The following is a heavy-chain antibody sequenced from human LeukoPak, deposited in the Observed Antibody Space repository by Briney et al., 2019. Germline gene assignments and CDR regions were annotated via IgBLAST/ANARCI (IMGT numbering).Heavy chain of an antibody. CDR2: IYYSGST. J-gene: IGHJ5*02. V-gene: IGHV4-59*08. D-gene: IGHD5-12*01. Sequence: PSETLSLTCAVYGGSFSGYYWSWIRQPPGKGLEWIGYIYYSGSTNYNPSLKSRVTISVDTSKNQFSLKVNSVTAADTAVYYCARRGLVAWRSWFDPWGQGTLVTVSS. CDR3: ARRGLVAWRSWFDP. CDR1: GGSFSGYY.